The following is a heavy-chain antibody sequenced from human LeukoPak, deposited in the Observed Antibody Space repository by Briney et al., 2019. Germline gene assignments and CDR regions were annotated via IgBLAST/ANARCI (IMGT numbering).Heavy chain of an antibody. CDR1: GFTFSSYA. J-gene: IGHJ4*02. Sequence: GGSLRLSCAASGFTFSSYAMHWVRQAPGKGLEWVAVISYDGSNKYYADSVKGRFTISRDNSKNTLYLQMNSLRAEDAAVYYCASSHQIRQLVPPDYWGQGTLVTVSS. V-gene: IGHV3-30-3*01. D-gene: IGHD6-6*01. CDR3: ASSHQIRQLVPPDY. CDR2: ISYDGSNK.